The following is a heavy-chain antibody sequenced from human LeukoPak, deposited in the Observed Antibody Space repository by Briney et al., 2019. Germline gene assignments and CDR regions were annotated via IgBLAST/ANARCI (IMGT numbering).Heavy chain of an antibody. V-gene: IGHV3-23*01. J-gene: IGHJ4*02. Sequence: GGSLRLSCAASGFTLTSYAMSWVRQAPGKGLEWVSAIGGSGVSTYYADSVKGRFTVSRDNSKNTLYLKMNSLRAEDTAVYYCAREPSADLGYCTDGSCYLGYFDYWGQGTLVTVSS. D-gene: IGHD2-15*01. CDR1: GFTLTSYA. CDR2: IGGSGVST. CDR3: AREPSADLGYCTDGSCYLGYFDY.